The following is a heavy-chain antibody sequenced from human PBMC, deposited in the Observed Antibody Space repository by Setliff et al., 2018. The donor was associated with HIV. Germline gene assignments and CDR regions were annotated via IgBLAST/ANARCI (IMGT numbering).Heavy chain of an antibody. V-gene: IGHV3-9*01. J-gene: IGHJ4*02. Sequence: GGSLRLSCAASGFAFGDYAMHWVRQAPGKGLEWVSGISWTSDNLGHADSVRGRFTISRDNAKNSLYLQMNSLRIEDTALYYCARDGLDYYGSGNSPDYWGQGTLVTVSS. D-gene: IGHD3-10*01. CDR3: ARDGLDYYGSGNSPDY. CDR2: ISWTSDNL. CDR1: GFAFGDYA.